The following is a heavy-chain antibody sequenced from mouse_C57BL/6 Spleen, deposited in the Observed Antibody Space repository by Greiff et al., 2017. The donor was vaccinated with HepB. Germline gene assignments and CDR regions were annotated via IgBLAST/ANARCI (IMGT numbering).Heavy chain of an antibody. D-gene: IGHD4-1*01. CDR1: GYTFTSYW. J-gene: IGHJ4*01. Sequence: QVQLQQPGAELVMPGASVKLSCKASGYTFTSYWMHWVKQRPGQGLEWIGEIDPSDSYTNYNQKFKGKSTLTVDKSSSTAYMQLSSLTSEDSAVYYCARPQLTGPYYYAMDYWGQGTSVTVSS. CDR3: ARPQLTGPYYYAMDY. V-gene: IGHV1-69*01. CDR2: IDPSDSYT.